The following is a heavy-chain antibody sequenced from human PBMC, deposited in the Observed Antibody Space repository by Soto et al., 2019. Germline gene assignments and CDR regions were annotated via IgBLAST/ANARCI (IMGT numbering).Heavy chain of an antibody. Sequence: SETLSLTCTVSGGSIISYYWSWILQPPGKGLEWIGYIYYSGSTNYNPSLKSRVTISVDTSKNQFSLKLSSVTAADTAVYYCATRGGLDSAEYFQHWGQGTLVTVSS. V-gene: IGHV4-59*08. CDR2: IYYSGST. CDR3: ATRGGLDSAEYFQH. D-gene: IGHD3-16*01. CDR1: GGSIISYY. J-gene: IGHJ1*01.